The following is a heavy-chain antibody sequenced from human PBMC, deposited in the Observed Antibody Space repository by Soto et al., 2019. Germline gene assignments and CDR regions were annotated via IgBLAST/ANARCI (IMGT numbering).Heavy chain of an antibody. V-gene: IGHV4-59*13. D-gene: IGHD6-19*01. CDR1: GASITTYY. J-gene: IGHJ4*02. CDR3: ARRLFGSGWTLDS. CDR2: VYHTGST. Sequence: PSETLSLTCDVSGASITTYYWSWIRQAPGKGLEWIGNVYHTGSTDYNSSLRSRVTISVDTSKNQFSLNMNSVTAADTAVYCCARRLFGSGWTLDSGGQGALVTVSS.